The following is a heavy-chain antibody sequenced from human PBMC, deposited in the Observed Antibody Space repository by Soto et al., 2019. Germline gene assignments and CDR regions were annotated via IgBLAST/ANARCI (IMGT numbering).Heavy chain of an antibody. Sequence: VKVSCKASGYTFTSYYMHWVRQAPGQGLEWMGIINPSGGSTSYAQKFQGRVTMTRDTSTSTVYMELSSLRSEDTAVYYCARDGPEAAPYYDSSGSRGDFDYWGQGTLVTVSS. CDR2: INPSGGST. J-gene: IGHJ4*02. CDR3: ARDGPEAAPYYDSSGSRGDFDY. CDR1: GYTFTSYY. V-gene: IGHV1-46*01. D-gene: IGHD3-22*01.